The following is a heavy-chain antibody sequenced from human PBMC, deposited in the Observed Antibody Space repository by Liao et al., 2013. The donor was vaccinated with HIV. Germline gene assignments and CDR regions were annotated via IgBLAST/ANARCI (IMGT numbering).Heavy chain of an antibody. CDR2: VNHSGDF. J-gene: IGHJ5*02. V-gene: IGHV4-34*01. D-gene: IGHD3-9*01. CDR3: ARDAYFDWDNWFDP. CDR1: NGSFNGYY. Sequence: QVQLQQWGAGLLKPSETLSLTCAVYNGSFNGYYWSWIRQTPGKGLEWIGEVNHSGDFNCKPSLKSRVSLSVATSEKQFSLKVTSVTAADTAVYFCARDAYFDWDNWFDPWGQGTLVTVSS.